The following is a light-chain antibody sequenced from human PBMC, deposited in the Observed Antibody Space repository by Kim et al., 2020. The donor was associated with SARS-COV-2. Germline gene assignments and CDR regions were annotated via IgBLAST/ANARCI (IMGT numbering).Light chain of an antibody. V-gene: IGKV3-15*01. CDR1: QSVGSS. CDR2: GAS. Sequence: VSPGARATLTCRASQSVGSSLAWYQQKPGQPPRLLISGASTRATGVPARFSGSGSGADFTLTISSLQSEDFAVYYCQQYNNWPPWTFGQGTKLEI. J-gene: IGKJ1*01. CDR3: QQYNNWPPWT.